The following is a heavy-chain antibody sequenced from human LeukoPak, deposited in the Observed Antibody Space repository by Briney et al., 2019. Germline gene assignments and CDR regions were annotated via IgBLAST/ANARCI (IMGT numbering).Heavy chain of an antibody. CDR2: IDPSGGST. CDR3: ARDLGSYGDSDY. V-gene: IGHV1-46*01. CDR1: GYTFTSYY. D-gene: IGHD4-17*01. Sequence: ASVKVSYKASGYTFTSYYMHWVRQAPGQGLEWMGIIDPSGGSTSYAQKFQGRVTMTRDTSTSTVYMELSSLRSEDTAVYYCARDLGSYGDSDYWGQGTLVTVSS. J-gene: IGHJ4*02.